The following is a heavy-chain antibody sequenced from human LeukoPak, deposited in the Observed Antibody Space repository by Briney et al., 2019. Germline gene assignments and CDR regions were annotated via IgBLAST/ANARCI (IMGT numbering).Heavy chain of an antibody. Sequence: GGSLRLSCAASGSTFSSYWMSWVRQAPGKGLEWVANIKQDGSEKYYVDSVKGRFTISRDNAKNSLYPQMNSPRAEDTAVYYCARVTTYYDYVWGSYRDPYYFDYWGQGTLVTVSS. J-gene: IGHJ4*02. CDR2: IKQDGSEK. CDR1: GSTFSSYW. V-gene: IGHV3-7*01. CDR3: ARVTTYYDYVWGSYRDPYYFDY. D-gene: IGHD3-16*02.